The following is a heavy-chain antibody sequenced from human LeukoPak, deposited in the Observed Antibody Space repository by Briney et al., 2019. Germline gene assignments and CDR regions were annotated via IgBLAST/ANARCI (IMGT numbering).Heavy chain of an antibody. CDR1: GGSFSGYY. J-gene: IGHJ4*02. CDR3: ARGRRGYSHPPADY. Sequence: SETLSLTCAVYGGSFSGYYWSWIRQPPGKGLEWIGEINHSGSTNYNPSLKSRVTISVDTSKNQFSLKLSSVTAADTAVYYCARGRRGYSHPPADYWGQGTLVTVSS. D-gene: IGHD5-18*01. V-gene: IGHV4-34*01. CDR2: INHSGST.